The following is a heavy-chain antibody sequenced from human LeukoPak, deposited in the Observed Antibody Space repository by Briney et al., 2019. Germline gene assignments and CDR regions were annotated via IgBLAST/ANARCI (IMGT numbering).Heavy chain of an antibody. Sequence: ASVKVSCKASGYTFTSYYMHWVRQAPGQGLEWMGIINPSGGSTSYAQKFQGRVTMTRDTSTSTVYMELSSLGSEDTAVYYCARENIVVVPAANYYYYYGMDVWGQGTTVTVSS. CDR1: GYTFTSYY. J-gene: IGHJ6*02. D-gene: IGHD2-2*01. V-gene: IGHV1-46*01. CDR2: INPSGGST. CDR3: ARENIVVVPAANYYYYYGMDV.